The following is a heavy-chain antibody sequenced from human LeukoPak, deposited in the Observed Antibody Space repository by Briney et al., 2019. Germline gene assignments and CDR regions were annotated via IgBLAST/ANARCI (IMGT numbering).Heavy chain of an antibody. J-gene: IGHJ4*02. Sequence: QPGGSLRLSCAASGFTFDTYWMHWVRQAPGKGLVWVSRIHRDGNNINYADFVQGRFTISRDNTKNSLYLQMNSLRTEDTAFYYCAKGVPLTLNLDYWGQGTLVTVSS. CDR3: AKGVPLTLNLDY. V-gene: IGHV3-74*01. D-gene: IGHD3-9*01. CDR1: GFTFDTYW. CDR2: IHRDGNNI.